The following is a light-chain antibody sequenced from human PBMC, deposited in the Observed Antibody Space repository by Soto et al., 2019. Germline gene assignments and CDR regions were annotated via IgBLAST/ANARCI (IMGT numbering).Light chain of an antibody. J-gene: IGLJ1*01. CDR1: SSAVGGFNY. CDR2: DVN. CDR3: CSFAGSFTSYV. Sequence: QSVLTQPRSVSGSPGQSVTISCTRTSSAVGGFNYVSWYQQHPGKAPKLMIFDVNKRPSGVPDRFSGSKSGNTASLTISGLQAEDEADYFCCSFAGSFTSYVFGTGTKVTVL. V-gene: IGLV2-11*01.